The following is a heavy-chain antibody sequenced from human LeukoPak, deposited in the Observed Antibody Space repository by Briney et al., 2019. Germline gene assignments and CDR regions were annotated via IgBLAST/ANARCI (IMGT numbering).Heavy chain of an antibody. CDR1: GFSFRNAW. CDR3: LWWDY. Sequence: PGGSLRLSCAASGFSFRNAWMNWVRQAPGKGLEWVGLIKWTRDGAPADYAAPVKGRFTISRDDSKNTVYLQMNSLKTEDTAVYYCLWWDYWGQGTLVTVSS. D-gene: IGHD2-21*01. J-gene: IGHJ4*02. V-gene: IGHV3-15*01. CDR2: IKWTRDGAPA.